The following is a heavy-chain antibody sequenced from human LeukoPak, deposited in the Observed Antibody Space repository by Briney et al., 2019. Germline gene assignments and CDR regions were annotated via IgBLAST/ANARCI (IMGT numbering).Heavy chain of an antibody. D-gene: IGHD3-10*01. Sequence: ASVKVSCKASGHTFTAYNIHWVRQAPGQGLEWMGWITPNSGATNYAQQFQGRVTMTRDTSISTAYMELNNLISDDTAVYYCARGMGSGTYRRFDFWGQGTLVTVSS. CDR2: ITPNSGAT. J-gene: IGHJ4*02. V-gene: IGHV1-2*02. CDR3: ARGMGSGTYRRFDF. CDR1: GHTFTAYN.